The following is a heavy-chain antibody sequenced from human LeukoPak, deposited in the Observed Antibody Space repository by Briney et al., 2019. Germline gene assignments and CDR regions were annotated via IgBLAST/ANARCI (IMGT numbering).Heavy chain of an antibody. J-gene: IGHJ4*02. D-gene: IGHD6-13*01. V-gene: IGHV1-2*02. CDR3: ARGISIAAAGTLGY. CDR1: GYSFTGYY. Sequence: ASVKVSCKGSGYSFTGYYMHWVRQAPGQGLEWMGWINPNSGGTNYTQKFQGRVTMTRDTSISTAYMELSSLRSEDMAVYYCARGISIAAAGTLGYWGQGTLVTVSS. CDR2: INPNSGGT.